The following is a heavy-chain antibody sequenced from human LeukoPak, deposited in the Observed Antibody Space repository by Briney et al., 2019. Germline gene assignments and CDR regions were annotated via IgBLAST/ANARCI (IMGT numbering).Heavy chain of an antibody. D-gene: IGHD3-9*01. V-gene: IGHV3-13*01. CDR3: AKWGDYDVLTGYYVSDF. J-gene: IGHJ4*02. CDR1: GFTFSSYD. Sequence: PGGSLRLSCAASGFTFSSYDMHWVRQATGKGLEWVSAIGTAGDTYYPGSVKGRFTISRENAKNSLYLQMNSLRADDTAVYYCAKWGDYDVLTGYYVSDFWGQGTLVTVSS. CDR2: IGTAGDT.